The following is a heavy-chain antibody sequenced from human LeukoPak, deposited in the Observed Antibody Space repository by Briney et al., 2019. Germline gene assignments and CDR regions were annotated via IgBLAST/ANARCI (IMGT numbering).Heavy chain of an antibody. V-gene: IGHV3-23*01. CDR3: AKGVRGLPRKARFDY. J-gene: IGHJ4*02. D-gene: IGHD2-21*01. CDR2: ISGSDNKT. Sequence: GGSLRLSCAASGFTFSDFAMSWVRQAPGKGLQWVSVISGSDNKTFYADSVKGRFTISRDNSNNTVYLQINGLSAEDTAVYYCAKGVRGLPRKARFDYWGQGTLLTVSS. CDR1: GFTFSDFA.